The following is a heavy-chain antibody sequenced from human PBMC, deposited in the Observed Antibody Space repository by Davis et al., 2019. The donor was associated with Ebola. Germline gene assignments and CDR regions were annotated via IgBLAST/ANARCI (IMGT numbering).Heavy chain of an antibody. CDR1: GYSISSGYY. J-gene: IGHJ2*01. CDR3: ARIRRPIYYGDYDWYFDL. D-gene: IGHD4-17*01. Sequence: SETLSLTCTVSGYSISSGYYWGWIRQPPGKGLEWIGSIYHSGSTYYTPSLKSRVTISVDTSKNQFSLKLGSVTAADTAVYYCARIRRPIYYGDYDWYFDLWGRGTLVTVSS. CDR2: IYHSGST. V-gene: IGHV4-38-2*02.